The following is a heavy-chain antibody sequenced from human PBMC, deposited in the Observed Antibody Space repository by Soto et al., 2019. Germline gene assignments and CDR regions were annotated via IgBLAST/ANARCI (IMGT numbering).Heavy chain of an antibody. J-gene: IGHJ4*02. V-gene: IGHV4-59*01. CDR2: IYYSGST. CDR3: ARVTRYYFDY. CDR1: GGSISSYY. Sequence: QVQLQESGPGLVKPSETLSLTCTVSGGSISSYYWSWIRQPPGKGLEWIGYIYYSGSTNYNPSLKRRVNISVDTSKNNFSLKLSSVTAADTAVYYCARVTRYYFDYWGQGTLVTVSS.